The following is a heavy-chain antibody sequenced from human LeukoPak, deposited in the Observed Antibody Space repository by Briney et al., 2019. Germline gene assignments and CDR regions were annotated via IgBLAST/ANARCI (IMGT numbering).Heavy chain of an antibody. CDR3: ARDRRHVAAAGTDY. Sequence: GGSLRLSCAASGFTFSSYSMNWVRQAPGKGLEWVSSISSSSYIYYADSVKGRFTISRDNAKNSLYLQMNSLRAEDTAVYYCARDRRHVAAAGTDYWGQGTLVTVSS. CDR1: GFTFSSYS. J-gene: IGHJ4*02. CDR2: ISSSSYI. V-gene: IGHV3-21*01. D-gene: IGHD6-13*01.